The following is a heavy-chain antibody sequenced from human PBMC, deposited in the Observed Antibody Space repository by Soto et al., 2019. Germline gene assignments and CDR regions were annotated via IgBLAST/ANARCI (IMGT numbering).Heavy chain of an antibody. D-gene: IGHD3-10*01. CDR1: GLTFSSYA. CDR2: ISGSGGST. J-gene: IGHJ4*02. V-gene: IGHV3-23*01. Sequence: EVQLLESGGGLVQPGGSLRLSCAASGLTFSSYAMSWVRQAPGKGLEWVSAISGSGGSTYYADSVKGRFTISRDNSKNTLYLQMNSLRAEDTAVYYCAKVRVLLWFGDVDYWGQGTLVTVSS. CDR3: AKVRVLLWFGDVDY.